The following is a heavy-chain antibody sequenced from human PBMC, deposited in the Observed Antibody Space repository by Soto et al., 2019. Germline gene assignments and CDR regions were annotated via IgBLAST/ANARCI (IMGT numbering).Heavy chain of an antibody. CDR3: ARDSKWLIIKGNWFDS. CDR2: ITGSNGAT. Sequence: QVHLVQSGAEVKRPGASVKVSCKFSGYSFIDYGMTWVRQAPGQGLEWMGWITGSNGATNYAQKFQGRVTLTADTSTNTVSMELRSLRKDDTAVYYCARDSKWLIIKGNWFDSWGQGTLVTVSS. J-gene: IGHJ5*01. V-gene: IGHV1-18*04. D-gene: IGHD5-12*01. CDR1: GYSFIDYG.